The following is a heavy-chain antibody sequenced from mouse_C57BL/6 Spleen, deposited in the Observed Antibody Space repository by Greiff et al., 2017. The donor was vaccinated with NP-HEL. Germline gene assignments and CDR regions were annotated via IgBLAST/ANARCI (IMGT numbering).Heavy chain of an antibody. CDR2: INPNNGGT. Sequence: EVQLHQSGPELVKPGASVKISCKASGYTFTDYYMNWVKQSHGKSLEWIGDINPNNGGTSYNQKFKGKATLTVDKSSSTAYMELRSLTSEYSAVYYCARSCDYDPYYYAMDYWGQGTSVTVSS. D-gene: IGHD2-4*01. CDR1: GYTFTDYY. CDR3: ARSCDYDPYYYAMDY. V-gene: IGHV1-26*01. J-gene: IGHJ4*01.